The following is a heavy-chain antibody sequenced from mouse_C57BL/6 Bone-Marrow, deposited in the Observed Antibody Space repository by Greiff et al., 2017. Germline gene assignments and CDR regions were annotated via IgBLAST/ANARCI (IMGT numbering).Heavy chain of an antibody. D-gene: IGHD2-1*01. Sequence: QVQLQQSGAELVRPGASVTLSCKASGYTFTDYEMHWVKQTPVHGLEWIGAIGPETGGTAYNQKFKGKAILTADKSSSTAYMELRSLTSADSAVYYCTRWVYGNYEGYWGQGTTLTVSS. CDR2: IGPETGGT. CDR3: TRWVYGNYEGY. CDR1: GYTFTDYE. J-gene: IGHJ2*01. V-gene: IGHV1-15*01.